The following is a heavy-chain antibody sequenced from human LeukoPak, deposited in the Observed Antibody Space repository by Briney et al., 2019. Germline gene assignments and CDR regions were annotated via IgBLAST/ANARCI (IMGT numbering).Heavy chain of an antibody. CDR1: GFTVSSNY. CDR3: AKSIFDGAFDI. J-gene: IGHJ3*02. CDR2: ISGSGGST. V-gene: IGHV3-23*01. D-gene: IGHD3-3*01. Sequence: GGSLRLFCAASGFTVSSNYMSWVRQAPGKGLEWVSAISGSGGSTYYADSVKGRFTISRDNSKNTLYLQMNSLRAEDTAVYYCAKSIFDGAFDIWGQGTMVTVSS.